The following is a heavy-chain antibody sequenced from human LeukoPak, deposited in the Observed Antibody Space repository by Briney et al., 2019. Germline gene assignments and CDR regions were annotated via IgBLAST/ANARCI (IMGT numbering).Heavy chain of an antibody. CDR3: ASITVDTAMVYFDY. J-gene: IGHJ4*02. D-gene: IGHD5-18*01. V-gene: IGHV4-59*08. CDR2: IYYSGST. Sequence: PSETLSLTCTVSGGSINSYYWSWMRQPPGKGLEWIGYIYYSGSTNYNPSLKSRVTISVDTSKNQFSLKLSSVTAADTAVYYCASITVDTAMVYFDYWGQGTLVTVSS. CDR1: GGSINSYY.